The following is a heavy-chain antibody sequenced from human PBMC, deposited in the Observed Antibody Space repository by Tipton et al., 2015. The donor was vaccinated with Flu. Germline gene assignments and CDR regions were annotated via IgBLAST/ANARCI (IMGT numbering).Heavy chain of an antibody. V-gene: IGHV4-39*07. CDR3: ASYLYYYDSAFDY. Sequence: TLSLTCTVSGGSISSGSYYWSWIRQPAGKGLQWIASINYSGRSYYSPSLKGRVTISKDPPKNQFSLNLSSVTAADTAVYFCASYLYYYDSAFDYWGRGTLVAVSA. D-gene: IGHD3-22*01. J-gene: IGHJ4*02. CDR2: INYSGRS. CDR1: GGSISSGSYY.